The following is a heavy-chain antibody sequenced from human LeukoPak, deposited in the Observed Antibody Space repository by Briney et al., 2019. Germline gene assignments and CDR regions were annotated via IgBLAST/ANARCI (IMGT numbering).Heavy chain of an antibody. V-gene: IGHV3-23*01. CDR3: AKSRYGYNVPPSDAFDV. Sequence: GGSLRLSCAASGFTFTTYAMSWVRQAPGKGLEWVSGISGSGVSTYYADSVKGRFTISRDNSKNTLYLQMKSLRAEDTAVYYCAKSRYGYNVPPSDAFDVWGQGTMVTVSS. CDR1: GFTFTTYA. CDR2: ISGSGVST. J-gene: IGHJ3*01. D-gene: IGHD5-24*01.